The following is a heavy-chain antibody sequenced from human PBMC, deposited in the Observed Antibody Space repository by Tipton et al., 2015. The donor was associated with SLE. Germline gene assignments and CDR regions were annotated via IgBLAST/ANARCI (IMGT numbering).Heavy chain of an antibody. CDR3: ARHRVGATPSFDY. Sequence: TLSLTCAVYGGSFSGFSWSWIRQPPGKGLEWIGEINRSGGTNHNPSLKSRVTISVDTSKNHFSLRLTSVTAADTALYYCARHRVGATPSFDYWGQGTLVTVSS. J-gene: IGHJ4*02. CDR2: INRSGGT. CDR1: GGSFSGFS. D-gene: IGHD1-26*01. V-gene: IGHV4-34*01.